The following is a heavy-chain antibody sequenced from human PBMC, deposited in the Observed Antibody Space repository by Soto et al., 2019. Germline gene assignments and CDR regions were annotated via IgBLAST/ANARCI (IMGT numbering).Heavy chain of an antibody. J-gene: IGHJ4*02. Sequence: PGGSLRLSCAASGFTFSSYAMHWVRQAPGKGLEWVAVISYDGSNKYYADSVKGRFTISRDNSKNTLYLQMNSLRAEDTAVYYCARDPYYDSSGPPGHDYWGQGTLVTVSS. V-gene: IGHV3-30-3*01. CDR3: ARDPYYDSSGPPGHDY. D-gene: IGHD3-22*01. CDR1: GFTFSSYA. CDR2: ISYDGSNK.